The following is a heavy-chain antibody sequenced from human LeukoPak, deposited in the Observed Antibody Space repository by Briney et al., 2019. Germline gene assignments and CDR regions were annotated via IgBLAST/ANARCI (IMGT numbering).Heavy chain of an antibody. V-gene: IGHV3-23*01. J-gene: IGHJ4*02. Sequence: LXLSXXXSGFXXXTYAITWVRQAPGKGLECVSGITSSGGSTYYADSVKGRFTISRDNSKNTLYLQMSSLRAEDTAIYYCARPRERHYFDFWGQGTLVTVSS. CDR1: GFXXXTYA. CDR2: ITSSGGST. D-gene: IGHD1-1*01. CDR3: ARPRERHYFDF.